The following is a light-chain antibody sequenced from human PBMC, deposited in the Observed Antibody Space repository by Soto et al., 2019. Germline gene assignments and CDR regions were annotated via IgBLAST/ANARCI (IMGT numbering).Light chain of an antibody. CDR1: KLGSKY. Sequence: SYELSQPPSVSVSPGQTASITCSGDKLGSKYACWYQQKPGQSPVLVMYQDTKRPAGIPERFSGSNSGNTATLTISWTQAMDEADYYCQAWDSSTHVVFGRGTQLTVL. J-gene: IGLJ2*01. CDR2: QDT. CDR3: QAWDSSTHVV. V-gene: IGLV3-1*01.